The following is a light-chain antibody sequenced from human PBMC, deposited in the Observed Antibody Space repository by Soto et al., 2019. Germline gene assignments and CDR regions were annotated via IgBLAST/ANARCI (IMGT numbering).Light chain of an antibody. J-gene: IGLJ2*01. CDR2: EVS. Sequence: QSALTQPPSASGSPGQLVTISCTGTSSDVGGYNYVSWYQQLPGKAPKVMIFEVSKRPSGVPDRFSGSKSGNTASLTVSGLQADDEADYYCCSYAGSNNLVFGGGTKLTVL. CDR1: SSDVGGYNY. V-gene: IGLV2-8*01. CDR3: CSYAGSNNLV.